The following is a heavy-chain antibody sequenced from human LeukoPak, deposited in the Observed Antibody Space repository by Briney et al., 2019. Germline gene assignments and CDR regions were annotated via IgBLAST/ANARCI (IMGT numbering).Heavy chain of an antibody. CDR1: GGSISSSSYY. CDR3: AKATAAGYFDY. V-gene: IGHV4-39*07. Sequence: SETLSLTCTVSGGSISSSSYYWGWIRQPPGKGLEWIGSIYYSGSTYYNPSLKSRVTISVDKSKNQFSLKLSSVTAADTAVYYCAKATAAGYFDYWGQGTLVTVSS. J-gene: IGHJ4*02. CDR2: IYYSGST. D-gene: IGHD6-13*01.